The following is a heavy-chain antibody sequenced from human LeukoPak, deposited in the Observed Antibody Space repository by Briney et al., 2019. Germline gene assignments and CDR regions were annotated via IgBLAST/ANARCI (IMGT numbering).Heavy chain of an antibody. CDR1: GYSFTSYW. CDR3: ARQEYCSGGSCYTWFGP. J-gene: IGHJ5*02. V-gene: IGHV5-51*01. Sequence: PGESLKISCKGSGYSFTSYWIGWVRQMPGKGLEWMGIIYPGDSDTRYSPSFQGQVTISADKSISTAYLQWSSLKASDTAMYYCARQEYCSGGSCYTWFGPWGQGTLVIVSS. CDR2: IYPGDSDT. D-gene: IGHD2-15*01.